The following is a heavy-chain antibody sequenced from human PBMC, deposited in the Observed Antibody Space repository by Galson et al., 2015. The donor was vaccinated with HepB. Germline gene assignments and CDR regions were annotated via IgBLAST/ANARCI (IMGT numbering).Heavy chain of an antibody. J-gene: IGHJ4*02. V-gene: IGHV4-39*01. D-gene: IGHD5-24*01. Sequence: SETLSLTCTVSGGSISSSNYYWGWIRQHPGKGLEWIGSNFYSGSTYYNPSLKGRVTISVETSKNQLSLKVNPVTAADTAFYYCASGRRDGYRYFDYWGQGTLVTVSS. CDR3: ASGRRDGYRYFDY. CDR2: NFYSGST. CDR1: GGSISSSNYY.